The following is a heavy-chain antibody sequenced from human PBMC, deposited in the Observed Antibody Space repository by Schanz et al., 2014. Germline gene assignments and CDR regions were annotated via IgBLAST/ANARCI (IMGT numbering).Heavy chain of an antibody. V-gene: IGHV3-53*01. CDR3: ARDGGRDGYNLAFDV. D-gene: IGHD5-12*01. Sequence: EVQLVESGGGLIQPGGSLRLSYVASGFTVSSNYMSWVRQAPGKGLEWVSFIYGGSTYYTDSVKGRFTISRDSSKNTLFLQMNSLRAEDTAVYFCARDGGRDGYNLAFDVWGQGTLVTVSS. CDR2: IYGGST. CDR1: GFTVSSNY. J-gene: IGHJ3*01.